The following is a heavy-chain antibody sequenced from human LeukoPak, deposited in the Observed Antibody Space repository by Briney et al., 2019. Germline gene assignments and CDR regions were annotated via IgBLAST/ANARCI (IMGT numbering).Heavy chain of an antibody. V-gene: IGHV4-61*01. CDR3: ARVGHIVAAGTYDY. CDR2: IYNSVRT. J-gene: IGHJ4*02. D-gene: IGHD6-13*01. Sequence: PSETLSLTCIVSGGSVSSGSYYWSWIRQPPGKGLEWIGYIYNSVRTNYNPSLKSRVTISVDTSKNQLSLKLSSVTAADTAVYYCARVGHIVAAGTYDYWGQGTLVTVSS. CDR1: GGSVSSGSYY.